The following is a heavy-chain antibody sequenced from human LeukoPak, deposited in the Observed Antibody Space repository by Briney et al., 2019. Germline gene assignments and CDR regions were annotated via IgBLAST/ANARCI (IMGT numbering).Heavy chain of an antibody. D-gene: IGHD3-10*01. CDR3: ARAGRYGSGSYPHRN. CDR2: INPNSGGT. V-gene: IGHV1-2*02. J-gene: IGHJ4*02. Sequence: GASVKVSCKASGYTFTGYYIHWVRQAPGQGLEWMGWINPNSGGTNYAQKFQGRVTMTRDTSISTAYMELSRLRSDDTAVYYCARAGRYGSGSYPHRNWGQGTLVTVSS. CDR1: GYTFTGYY.